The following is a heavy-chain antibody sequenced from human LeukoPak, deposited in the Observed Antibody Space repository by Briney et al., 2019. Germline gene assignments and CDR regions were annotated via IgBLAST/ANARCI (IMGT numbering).Heavy chain of an antibody. Sequence: GASVKVSCKASGYTFTSYDINWVRRATGQGLEWMGWMNPNSGNAGYAQKFQGRVTMTRNTSISTAYMELSSLRSEDTAVYYCARVRLGELSLLDYWGQGTLVTVSS. CDR2: MNPNSGNA. CDR1: GYTFTSYD. CDR3: ARVRLGELSLLDY. V-gene: IGHV1-8*01. J-gene: IGHJ4*02. D-gene: IGHD3-16*02.